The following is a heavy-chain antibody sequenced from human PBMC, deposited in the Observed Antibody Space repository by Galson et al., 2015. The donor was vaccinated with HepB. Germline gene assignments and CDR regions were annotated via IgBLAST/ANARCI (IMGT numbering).Heavy chain of an antibody. J-gene: IGHJ3*02. CDR2: ISWNSGSI. V-gene: IGHV3-9*01. Sequence: SLRLSCAASGFTFDDYAMHWVRQAPGKGLEWVSGISWNSGSIGYADSVKGRFTISRDNAKNSLYLQMNSLRAEDTALYYCAKGIVVDHRIDAFDIWGQGTMVTVSS. CDR1: GFTFDDYA. CDR3: AKGIVVDHRIDAFDI. D-gene: IGHD2-2*01.